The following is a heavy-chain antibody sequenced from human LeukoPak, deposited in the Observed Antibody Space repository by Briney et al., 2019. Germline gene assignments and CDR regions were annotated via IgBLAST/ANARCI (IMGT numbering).Heavy chain of an antibody. D-gene: IGHD5-12*01. CDR2: IRQDEGEK. J-gene: IGHJ4*02. V-gene: IGHV3-7*01. CDR1: GCNFISHW. CDR3: ARDYGHSGYDYLPYY. Sequence: GGALRLSCAASGCNFISHWMTWVRQAPGKGLEGVANIRQDEGEKYYADSVTGRFTISRDNAKNAVYLQMDCLRAEDTAVYYCARDYGHSGYDYLPYYWGQGTLVSVSS.